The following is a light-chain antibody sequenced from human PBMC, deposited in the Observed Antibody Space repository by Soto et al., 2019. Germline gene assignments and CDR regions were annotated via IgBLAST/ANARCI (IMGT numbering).Light chain of an antibody. CDR1: SSDVGGYNY. V-gene: IGLV2-14*01. J-gene: IGLJ1*01. CDR2: EVS. Sequence: SVLTQPASVSGSPGQSITISCTGTSSDVGGYNYVSWYQLHPGKAPKLMVYEVSNRPSGVSNRFSGSKSGNTASLTISGLQAEDEADYYCSSYTSSTAYVFGTGTKSPS. CDR3: SSYTSSTAYV.